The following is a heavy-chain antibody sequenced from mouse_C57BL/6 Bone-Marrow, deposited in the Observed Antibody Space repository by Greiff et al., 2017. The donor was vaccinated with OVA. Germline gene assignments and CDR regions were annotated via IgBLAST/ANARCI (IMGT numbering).Heavy chain of an antibody. J-gene: IGHJ3*01. D-gene: IGHD1-1*01. CDR1: GIDFSRYW. CDR3: ARPSSSAWFAY. Sequence: EVKLQQSGGGLVQPGGSLKLSCAASGIDFSRYWMSWVRRAPGKGLEWIGEINPDSSTINYAPSLKDKFIISRDNAKNTLYLQMSKVRSEDTALYYCARPSSSAWFAYWGQGTLVTVSA. V-gene: IGHV4-1*01. CDR2: INPDSSTI.